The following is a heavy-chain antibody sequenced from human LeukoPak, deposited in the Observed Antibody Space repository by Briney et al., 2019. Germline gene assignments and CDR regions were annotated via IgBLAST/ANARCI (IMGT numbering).Heavy chain of an antibody. Sequence: SETLSLTCTVSSGSIGSYYWSWIRQPPGKGLEWIGYIYYSGSTNYSPSLKSRVTISVDTSKNQFSLKLSSVTASDTAMYYCARSERITMILGGAFDIWGQGTMLTVSS. V-gene: IGHV4-59*08. J-gene: IGHJ3*02. CDR3: ARSERITMILGGAFDI. CDR1: SGSIGSYY. D-gene: IGHD3-22*01. CDR2: IYYSGST.